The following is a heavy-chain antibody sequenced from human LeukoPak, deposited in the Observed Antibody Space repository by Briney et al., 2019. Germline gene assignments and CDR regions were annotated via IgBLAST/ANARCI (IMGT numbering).Heavy chain of an antibody. CDR2: IYYSGST. Sequence: SETLSLTCTVSGASVNSGRSYWSSIRQPPGKGPEWIGNIYYSGSTHYNPSLKSRVTMSLDTSKNEFSPKLSSLTAADTAMYFCARENRGQTYGSLLDYWGQGTLVTVSS. CDR3: ARENRGQTYGSLLDY. CDR1: GASVNSGRSY. D-gene: IGHD4-17*01. J-gene: IGHJ4*02. V-gene: IGHV4-61*01.